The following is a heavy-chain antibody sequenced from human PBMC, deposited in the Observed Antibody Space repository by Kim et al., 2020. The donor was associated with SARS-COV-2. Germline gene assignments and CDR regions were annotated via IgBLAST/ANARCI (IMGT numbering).Heavy chain of an antibody. D-gene: IGHD3-16*01. CDR1: GFTFGDYA. J-gene: IGHJ4*02. Sequence: LRLSCTASGFTFGDYAMSWFRQAPGKGLEWVGFIRSKAYGGTTEYAASVKGRFTISRDDSKSIAYLQMNSLKTEDTAVYYCTRVTVRRDYVWGSYYIFDYWGQGTLVTVSS. CDR3: TRVTVRRDYVWGSYYIFDY. CDR2: IRSKAYGGTT. V-gene: IGHV3-49*03.